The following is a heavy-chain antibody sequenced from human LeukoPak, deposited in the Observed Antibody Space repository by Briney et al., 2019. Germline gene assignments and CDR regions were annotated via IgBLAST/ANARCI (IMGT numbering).Heavy chain of an antibody. J-gene: IGHJ3*02. D-gene: IGHD2-15*01. CDR3: AKERVRYCSGGSRADNAFDI. V-gene: IGHV3-30*18. Sequence: GGSLRLSCAASGFTFSSFGMHWVRQAPGKGLEWVAVISYDGSNKYYADSVKGRFAISRDNSKNTLYLQMNSLRAEDTAVYYCAKERVRYCSGGSRADNAFDIWGQGTMVTVSS. CDR1: GFTFSSFG. CDR2: ISYDGSNK.